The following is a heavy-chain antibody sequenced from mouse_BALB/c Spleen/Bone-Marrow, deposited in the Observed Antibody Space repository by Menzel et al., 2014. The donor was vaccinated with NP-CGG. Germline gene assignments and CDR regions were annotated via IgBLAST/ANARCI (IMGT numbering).Heavy chain of an antibody. CDR2: IYPGNVNT. D-gene: IGHD2-1*01. Sequence: QVHVKQSGPELVKPGASVRISCKASGYTFTSYYIHWVKQRPGQGLEWIGWIYPGNVNTKYNEKFKGKATLTADKSSSTACMQLSSLTSEDSAVYFCARWGNYGDYAMDYWGRGTSVTVSS. V-gene: IGHV1S56*01. CDR1: GYTFTSYY. CDR3: ARWGNYGDYAMDY. J-gene: IGHJ4*01.